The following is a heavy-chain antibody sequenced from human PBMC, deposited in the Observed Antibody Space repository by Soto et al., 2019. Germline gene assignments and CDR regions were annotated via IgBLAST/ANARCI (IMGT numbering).Heavy chain of an antibody. V-gene: IGHV1-2*04. Sequence: ASVKVSCKASGYTFTGYYMHWVRQAPGQGLEWMGWINPNSGGTNYAQKFQGWVTMTRDTSISTAYMELSRLRSDDTAVYYCARALYYYDSSGYDYWGQGTLVTVSS. D-gene: IGHD3-22*01. CDR2: INPNSGGT. CDR3: ARALYYYDSSGYDY. J-gene: IGHJ4*02. CDR1: GYTFTGYY.